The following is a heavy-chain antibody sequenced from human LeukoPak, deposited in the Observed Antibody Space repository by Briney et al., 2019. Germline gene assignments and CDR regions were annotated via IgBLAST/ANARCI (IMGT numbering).Heavy chain of an antibody. CDR3: ARDLSAGLVGATNAHYYYYYMDV. V-gene: IGHV4-4*07. CDR1: GGSISSYF. J-gene: IGHJ6*03. CDR2: IYTSGST. Sequence: SETLSLTCTVSGGSISSYFWSWVRQPAGKGLEWIGRIYTSGSTNYNPSLRSRVTMSVDTSKNQFSLKLSSVTAADTAVYYCARDLSAGLVGATNAHYYYYYMDVWGKGTTVTVSS. D-gene: IGHD1-26*01.